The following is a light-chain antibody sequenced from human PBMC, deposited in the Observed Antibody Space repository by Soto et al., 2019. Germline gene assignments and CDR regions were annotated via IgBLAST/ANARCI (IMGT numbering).Light chain of an antibody. V-gene: IGLV8-61*01. Sequence: QTVVTQEPSFSVSPGGTVTLTCGLTSCSVSTTYYPSWYQQTPGQAPRTLIYSAIIRSSGVPDRLSGSILGNKAALNITGAQADDESDYHCMLYMGGGLVVFCGGTKLTVL. CDR3: MLYMGGGLVV. CDR1: SCSVSTTYY. J-gene: IGLJ2*01. CDR2: SAI.